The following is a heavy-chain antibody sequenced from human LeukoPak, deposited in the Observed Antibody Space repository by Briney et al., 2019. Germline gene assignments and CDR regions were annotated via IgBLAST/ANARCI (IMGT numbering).Heavy chain of an antibody. V-gene: IGHV3-21*01. D-gene: IGHD1-1*01. J-gene: IGHJ5*02. Sequence: PGGSLRLSCAASGFTFSSYIMNWVRQAPGKGLEWVSSISSSSSYIYYADSVKGRFTISRDNAKNSLYLQMNSLRAEDTAVYYCARVLSGTTDWFDPWGQGTLVTVSS. CDR3: ARVLSGTTDWFDP. CDR2: ISSSSSYI. CDR1: GFTFSSYI.